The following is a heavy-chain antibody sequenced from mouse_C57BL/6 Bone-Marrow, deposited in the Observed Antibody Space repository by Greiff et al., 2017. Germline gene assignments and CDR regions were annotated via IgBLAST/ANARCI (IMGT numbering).Heavy chain of an antibody. CDR2: INPGGGGT. CDR3: ARIQGYEGFAY. CDR1: GYAFTNYL. V-gene: IGHV1-54*01. J-gene: IGHJ3*01. D-gene: IGHD2-2*01. Sequence: VQLQQSGADLVRPGTSVKVSCKASGYAFTNYLIEWVKQRPGQGLEWIGVINPGGGGTNYNEKFKGKATLTADKSSSTAYMQLSSLTSEDSAVXFCARIQGYEGFAYWGQGTLVTVSA.